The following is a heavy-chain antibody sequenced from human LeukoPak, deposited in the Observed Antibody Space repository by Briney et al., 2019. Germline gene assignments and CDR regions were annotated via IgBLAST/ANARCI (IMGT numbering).Heavy chain of an antibody. CDR1: GFTFSSYA. D-gene: IGHD1-14*01. Sequence: GGSLRLSCAASGFTFSSYAMSWVRQAPGKGLEWVSSIKSSGGSTYCADSVKGRFTISRDNSKNTLYLQMNSLRAEDTAVYYCAKGGSEYTNHYFGYWGQGTLVTVSS. CDR2: IKSSGGST. V-gene: IGHV3-23*01. CDR3: AKGGSEYTNHYFGY. J-gene: IGHJ4*02.